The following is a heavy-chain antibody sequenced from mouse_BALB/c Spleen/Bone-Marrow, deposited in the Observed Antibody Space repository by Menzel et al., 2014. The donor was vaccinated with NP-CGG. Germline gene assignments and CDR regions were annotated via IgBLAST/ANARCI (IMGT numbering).Heavy chain of an antibody. D-gene: IGHD4-1*01. Sequence: QVQLQQSGAELVRPGASVKLSCKASGYTFTSYWINWVKQRPGQGLEWIGNIYPSDSYTNFNQKCKDKATLTVDKSSSTAYMQLSSPTSEDSAVYYCTTGAYWGQGTLVTVSA. CDR2: IYPSDSYT. J-gene: IGHJ3*01. V-gene: IGHV1-69*02. CDR3: TTGAY. CDR1: GYTFTSYW.